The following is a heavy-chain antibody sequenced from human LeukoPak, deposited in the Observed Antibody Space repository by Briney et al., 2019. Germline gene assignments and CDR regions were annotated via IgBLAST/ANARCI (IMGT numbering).Heavy chain of an antibody. CDR3: ARDDYYDSSGLDY. CDR2: ISTGGTT. D-gene: IGHD3-22*01. V-gene: IGHV3-53*01. CDR1: GLTVSRHY. Sequence: PGGSLRLSCAASGLTVSRHYMTWVRQAPGEGLEWLSVISTGGTTNYADSVKGRFTISRDNSKNMLYLQMNSLRAEDTAVYYCARDDYYDSSGLDYWGQGTLVTVSS. J-gene: IGHJ4*02.